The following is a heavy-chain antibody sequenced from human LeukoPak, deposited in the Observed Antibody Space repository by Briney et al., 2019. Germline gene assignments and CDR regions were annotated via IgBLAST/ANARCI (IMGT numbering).Heavy chain of an antibody. J-gene: IGHJ4*02. CDR3: ARGQGYTYGVPYFDY. D-gene: IGHD5-18*01. CDR2: ISTSGISI. CDR1: GFTFSSSE. Sequence: PGGSLRLSCAASGFTFSSSEMNWVRQAPGKGPEWVSYISTSGISIYYADSVKGRFTISRDDAKNSLYLQMTSLRAEDTAVYYCARGQGYTYGVPYFDYWGQGTLVTASA. V-gene: IGHV3-48*03.